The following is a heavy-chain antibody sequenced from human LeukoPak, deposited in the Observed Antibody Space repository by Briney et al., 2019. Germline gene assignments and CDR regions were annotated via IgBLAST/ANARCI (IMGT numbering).Heavy chain of an antibody. D-gene: IGHD6-13*01. CDR1: GGSFSGYY. V-gene: IGHV4-34*01. J-gene: IGHJ4*02. Sequence: PSETLSLTCAVYGGSFSGYYWSWIRQPPGKGLEWIGEINHSGSTNYNPSLKSRVTISVDTSKNQFSLKLSSVTAADTAVYYCARLVTAAVYFDYWGQGTLVTVSS. CDR3: ARLVTAAVYFDY. CDR2: INHSGST.